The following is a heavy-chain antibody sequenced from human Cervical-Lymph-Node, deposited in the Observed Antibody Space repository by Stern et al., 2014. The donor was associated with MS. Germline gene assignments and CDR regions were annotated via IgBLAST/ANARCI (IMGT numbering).Heavy chain of an antibody. Sequence: EVQLVESGGGLVQPGGSLRLSCAASGFTFTNYVMHWVRQAPGKGLEYVSAISSDGAGTYYANSVKGRFTVARDNSKNTLYLQMGSLRAEDMAVYYCARNYITFSSSSANYYGMDVWGQGTTVTVSS. CDR3: ARNYITFSSSSANYYGMDV. J-gene: IGHJ6*02. CDR2: ISSDGAGT. D-gene: IGHD6-6*01. V-gene: IGHV3-64*01. CDR1: GFTFTNYV.